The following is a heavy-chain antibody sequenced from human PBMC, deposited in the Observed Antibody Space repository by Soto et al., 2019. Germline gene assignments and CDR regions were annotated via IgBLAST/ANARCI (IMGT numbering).Heavy chain of an antibody. CDR3: AKGVVVAATDNFDY. D-gene: IGHD2-15*01. CDR1: GFSFSSYG. CDR2: MSGSGTST. Sequence: GGSLRLSSAASGFSFSSYGMSWVRQAPGKGLEWVSAMSGSGTSTYYADSVKGRFTISRDNSKNTLYLQMNSLRAEDTAVYYCAKGVVVAATDNFDYWGQGTLVTVSS. V-gene: IGHV3-23*01. J-gene: IGHJ4*02.